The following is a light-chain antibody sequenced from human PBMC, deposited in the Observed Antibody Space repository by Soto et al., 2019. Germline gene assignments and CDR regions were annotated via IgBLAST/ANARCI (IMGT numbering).Light chain of an antibody. Sequence: IVLTQSPATLSLSPGESATLSCGASQSVSSNSLAWYQQKPGLAPRLLIYDASRRATGIPDRFGGSGSGTDFSLTISRLEPEDFAVYYCQQYGTSLRTFGQGTKVEFK. CDR1: QSVSSNS. CDR2: DAS. CDR3: QQYGTSLRT. J-gene: IGKJ1*01. V-gene: IGKV3D-20*01.